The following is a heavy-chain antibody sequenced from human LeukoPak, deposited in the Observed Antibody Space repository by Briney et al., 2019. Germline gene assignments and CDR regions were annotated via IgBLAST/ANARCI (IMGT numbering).Heavy chain of an antibody. V-gene: IGHV3-33*01. Sequence: GRSLRLSCAASGFTVSSYGMHWVRQAPGKGLEWVAVIWYDGSNKYYADSVKGRFTISRDNSKNTLYLQMNSLRVEDTAVYYCAREDLGYCSSTSCYYDYWGQGALVTVSS. CDR3: AREDLGYCSSTSCYYDY. J-gene: IGHJ4*02. CDR2: IWYDGSNK. D-gene: IGHD2-2*01. CDR1: GFTVSSYG.